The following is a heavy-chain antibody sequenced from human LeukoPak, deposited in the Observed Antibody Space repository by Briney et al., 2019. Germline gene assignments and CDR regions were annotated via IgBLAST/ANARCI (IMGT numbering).Heavy chain of an antibody. CDR3: ARDPKYYDILTGYYSHYYYMDV. CDR2: ITSSSSYI. D-gene: IGHD3-9*01. V-gene: IGHV3-21*01. J-gene: IGHJ6*03. CDR1: GFTFSSYT. Sequence: GGSLRLSCAASGFTFSSYTMNWVRQAPGKGLEWVSSITSSSSYIYYADSVKGRFTISRDNAKNSLYLQMNSLRAEDTAVYYCARDPKYYDILTGYYSHYYYMDVWGKGTTVTMSS.